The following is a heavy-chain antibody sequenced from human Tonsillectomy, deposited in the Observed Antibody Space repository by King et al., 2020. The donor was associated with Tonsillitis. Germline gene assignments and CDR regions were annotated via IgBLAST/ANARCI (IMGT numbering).Heavy chain of an antibody. Sequence: EVQLVQSGGGLVKPGGSLRLSCAASGFTFSSYSLHWVRQAPGKGLEWVSSITSSSNYIYYAESMEGRCPIPRDNAKYSLYLQMNSLRAEDTAMYYCAIVWVVRGVVAYDIWGQGKMVNVCS. D-gene: IGHD3-10*01. CDR1: GFTFSSYS. CDR2: ITSSSNYI. V-gene: IGHV3-21*06. J-gene: IGHJ3*02. CDR3: AIVWVVRGVVAYDI.